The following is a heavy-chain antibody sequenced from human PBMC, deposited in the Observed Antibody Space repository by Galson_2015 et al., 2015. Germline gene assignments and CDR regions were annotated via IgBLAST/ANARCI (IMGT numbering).Heavy chain of an antibody. CDR1: GFTFSTYG. V-gene: IGHV3-74*01. J-gene: IGHJ4*02. CDR3: VRGSNKGLDY. D-gene: IGHD3-16*01. CDR2: INTDGSST. Sequence: SLRLSCAASGFTFSTYGMHWVRQAPGKGLVWVSRINTDGSSTTYADSVKGRLTISRDNAKNTLYMQMNSLRAEDAAVYFCVRGSNKGLDYWGQGTLVTVSS.